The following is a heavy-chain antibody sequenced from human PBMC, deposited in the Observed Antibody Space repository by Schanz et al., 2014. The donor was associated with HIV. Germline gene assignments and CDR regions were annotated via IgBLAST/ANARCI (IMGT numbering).Heavy chain of an antibody. D-gene: IGHD5-12*01. CDR2: ISGSTGSRT. CDR1: GFTFSDYA. V-gene: IGHV3-23*04. J-gene: IGHJ5*02. CDR3: AKVPEEGYFDP. Sequence: VQLVESGGGVVQPGRSLRLSCAASGFTFSDYAMHWVRQAPGRGLEWVSAISGSTGSRTYYAESVKGRFAISRDNSKNTLYLQMNSLRAEDTAVYYCAKVPEEGYFDPWGQGTLVTVSS.